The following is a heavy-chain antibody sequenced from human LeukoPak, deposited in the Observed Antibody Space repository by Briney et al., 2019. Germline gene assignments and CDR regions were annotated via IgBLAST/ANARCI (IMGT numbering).Heavy chain of an antibody. J-gene: IGHJ4*02. D-gene: IGHD2-21*02. Sequence: GGSLRLSCAASGFTFSSYSMNWVRQAPGEGLEWVSSISSSSSYICYADSVKGRFTISRDNAKNSLYLQMNSLRAEDTAVYYCARVGDPWYFDYWGQGTLVTVSS. V-gene: IGHV3-21*01. CDR1: GFTFSSYS. CDR3: ARVGDPWYFDY. CDR2: ISSSSSYI.